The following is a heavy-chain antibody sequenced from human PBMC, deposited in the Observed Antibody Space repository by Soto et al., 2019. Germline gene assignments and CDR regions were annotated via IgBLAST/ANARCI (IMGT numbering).Heavy chain of an antibody. CDR3: ARAAHYSSPFRWFDP. J-gene: IGHJ5*02. V-gene: IGHV4-31*03. CDR2: IYYSGST. D-gene: IGHD6-13*01. Sequence: QVQLQESGPGLVKPSQTLSLTCTVSGGSISSGGYYWSWIRQHPGKGLEWIGYIYYSGSTYYNPSLKSRVTISVHTSKHQSSLKLSSVTAAATAVYYCARAAHYSSPFRWFDPWGQGTLVTVSS. CDR1: GGSISSGGYY.